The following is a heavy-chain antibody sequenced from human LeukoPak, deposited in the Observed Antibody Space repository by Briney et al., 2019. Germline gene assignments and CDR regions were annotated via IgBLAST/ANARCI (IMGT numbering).Heavy chain of an antibody. J-gene: IGHJ4*02. D-gene: IGHD3-22*01. CDR1: GGSFSGYY. V-gene: IGHV4-34*01. CDR3: ARASGGRRNYYDSSGYYNY. CDR2: INHSGST. Sequence: SGTLSLTCAVYGGSFSGYYWSWIRQPPGKGLEWIGEINHSGSTNYNPSLKSRVTISVDTSKNQFSLKLSSVTAADTAVYYCARASGGRRNYYDSSGYYNYWGQGTLVTVSS.